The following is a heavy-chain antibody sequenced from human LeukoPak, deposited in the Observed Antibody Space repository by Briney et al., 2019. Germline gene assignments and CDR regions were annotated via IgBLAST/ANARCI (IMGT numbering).Heavy chain of an antibody. V-gene: IGHV1-24*01. D-gene: IGHD1-26*01. CDR1: GYALTELS. Sequence: ASVKVSCKVSGYALTELSMHWVRQAPGKGLEWMGGFDPEDGETIYAQKFQGRVTMTEDTSTDTAYMELSSLRSEATAVYYCATYKSYVVDYWGQGTLVTVSS. CDR2: FDPEDGET. J-gene: IGHJ4*02. CDR3: ATYKSYVVDY.